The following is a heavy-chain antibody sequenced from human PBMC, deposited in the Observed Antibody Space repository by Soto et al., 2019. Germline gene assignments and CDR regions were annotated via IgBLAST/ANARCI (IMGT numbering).Heavy chain of an antibody. CDR3: ARDTGFSAWYLGY. Sequence: QVQLQESGPGVVKPSETLSLTCSVSGGSISSYYWNWVRQPAGKGLEWIGRIYTSGTTYYNPSLKSRVAMSVDTSKNQFYLKLSSVTAADTAVYYCARDTGFSAWYLGYWGRGTLVTVSP. CDR1: GGSISSYY. D-gene: IGHD6-19*01. V-gene: IGHV4-4*07. CDR2: IYTSGTT. J-gene: IGHJ4*02.